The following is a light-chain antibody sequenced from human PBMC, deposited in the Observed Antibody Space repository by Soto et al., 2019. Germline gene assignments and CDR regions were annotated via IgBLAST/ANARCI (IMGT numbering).Light chain of an antibody. CDR1: HNISSF. CDR2: GTS. Sequence: DIQMTQSPSSLSASVGARVSFHCRASHNISSFLNWYQQKPGKAPHALIYGTSGLHRGVPYRFSGSGSATDFTLTISSLQPDAFATYFCQQSYSIHRTFGQGTRLAIK. J-gene: IGKJ2*01. CDR3: QQSYSIHRT. V-gene: IGKV1-39*01.